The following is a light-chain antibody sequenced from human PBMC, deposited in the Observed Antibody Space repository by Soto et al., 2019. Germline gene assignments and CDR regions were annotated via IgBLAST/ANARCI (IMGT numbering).Light chain of an antibody. CDR1: SSNIGSHT. Sequence: QSVLTQPPSASGTPGQTTAISCSGGSSNIGSHTVNWYQQLPGTAPRLLIYSNTQRPSGVPDRFSGSKSGTSASLAISGLQSEYEGDYYCAAWEYSLNGVVFGGGTKLTVL. J-gene: IGLJ2*01. CDR2: SNT. CDR3: AAWEYSLNGVV. V-gene: IGLV1-44*01.